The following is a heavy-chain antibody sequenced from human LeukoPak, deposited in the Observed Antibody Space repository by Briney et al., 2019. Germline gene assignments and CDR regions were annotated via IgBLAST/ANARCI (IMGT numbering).Heavy chain of an antibody. CDR2: ISSNGGST. J-gene: IGHJ5*02. CDR1: GFTFSSHA. CDR3: VKSQDYYGQFDP. Sequence: GGSLRLSCSASGFTFSSHAMYWVRQAPGKGLESVSAISSNGGSTHYADSVKGRFTISSDNSKNMVYLQMSSVRAEDTAVYYCVKSQDYYGQFDPWGQGTLVTVSS. D-gene: IGHD3-10*01. V-gene: IGHV3-64D*09.